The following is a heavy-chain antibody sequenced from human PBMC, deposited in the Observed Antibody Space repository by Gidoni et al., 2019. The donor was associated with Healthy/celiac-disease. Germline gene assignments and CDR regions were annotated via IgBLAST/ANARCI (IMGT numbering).Heavy chain of an antibody. CDR3: ARGRKGYNPPGHLSFRNHYFDY. CDR2: INHSGSR. D-gene: IGHD3-16*02. J-gene: IGHJ4*02. CDR1: GGSFSDYY. V-gene: IGHV4-34*01. Sequence: QVQLQQWGAGLLKPSETLSLTCAVYGGSFSDYYWSWIRQPPGKGLEWIGEINHSGSRNYNPSLKSRVTISVDTSKNQFSLKLSSVTAADTAVYYCARGRKGYNPPGHLSFRNHYFDYWGQGTLVTVSS.